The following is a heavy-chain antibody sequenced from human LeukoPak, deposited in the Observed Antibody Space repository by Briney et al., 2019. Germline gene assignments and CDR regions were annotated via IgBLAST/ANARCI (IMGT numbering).Heavy chain of an antibody. CDR1: GHTFSSNA. CDR3: AGGMGYSGYDLAY. J-gene: IGHJ4*02. V-gene: IGHV3-72*01. D-gene: IGHD5-12*01. Sequence: GGSLRLSCAVSGHTFSSNAMNWVRQAPGKGLEWVGRTRNKANSSTTEYAASVKGRFTISRDHSKNSLYLQMNSLNSANTFVQYCAGGMGYSGYDLAYWGQGTLVTVSS. CDR2: TRNKANSSTT.